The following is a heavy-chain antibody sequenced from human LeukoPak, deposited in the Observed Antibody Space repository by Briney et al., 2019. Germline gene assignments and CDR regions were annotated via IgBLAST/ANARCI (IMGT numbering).Heavy chain of an antibody. CDR1: GYTFTGYY. D-gene: IGHD3-22*01. J-gene: IGHJ5*02. V-gene: IGHV1-2*06. CDR2: INPNSGGT. Sequence: ASVKVSCKASGYTFTGYYMHWVRQAPGQGLEWMGRINPNSGGTNYAQKFQGRVTMTRDTSISTAYMELSRLRSDDTPVYSGARRYYYDSSGYRPLVNWSDPGAREPWSPSPQ. CDR3: ARRYYYDSSGYRPLVNWSDP.